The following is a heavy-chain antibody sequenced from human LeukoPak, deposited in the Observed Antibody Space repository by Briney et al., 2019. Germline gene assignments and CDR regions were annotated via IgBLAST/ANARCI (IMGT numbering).Heavy chain of an antibody. V-gene: IGHV4-31*03. CDR2: IYYSGST. Sequence: SQTLSLTCTVPGGSISSGGYYWSWIRQHPGKGLEWIGYIYYSGSTYYNPSLKSRVTISVDTSKNQFSLKLRSVTAADTAVYYCARKRGYCSGGSCYPWLYYFDYWGQGTLVTVSS. CDR1: GGSISSGGYY. D-gene: IGHD2-15*01. J-gene: IGHJ4*02. CDR3: ARKRGYCSGGSCYPWLYYFDY.